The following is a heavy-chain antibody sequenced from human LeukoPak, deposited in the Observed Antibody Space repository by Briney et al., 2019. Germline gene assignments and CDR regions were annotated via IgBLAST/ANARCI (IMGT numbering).Heavy chain of an antibody. V-gene: IGHV4-34*01. CDR3: ARVAPAAFPAFDY. J-gene: IGHJ4*02. CDR1: GGSFSGYY. Sequence: SETLSLTCAVYGGSFSGYYWSWIRQPPGKGLEWIGEINHSGSTNYNPSLKSRVTISVDTSKNQFSLKLSSVTAADTAVYYCARVAPAAFPAFDYWGQGTLVTVSS. CDR2: INHSGST. D-gene: IGHD2-2*01.